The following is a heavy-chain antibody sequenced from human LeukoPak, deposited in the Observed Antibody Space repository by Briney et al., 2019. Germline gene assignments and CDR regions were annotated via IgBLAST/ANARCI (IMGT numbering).Heavy chain of an antibody. Sequence: GGSLRLSCAASGFTFSSYSMNWVRQAPGKGLEWVSSISSSSSYIYYADSVKGRFTISRDNAKNSLYLQMNSLRAEDTAVYYCVKGPEQMAYHRFDPWGQGTLVTVSS. CDR1: GFTFSSYS. D-gene: IGHD1/OR15-1a*01. J-gene: IGHJ5*02. V-gene: IGHV3-21*01. CDR3: VKGPEQMAYHRFDP. CDR2: ISSSSSYI.